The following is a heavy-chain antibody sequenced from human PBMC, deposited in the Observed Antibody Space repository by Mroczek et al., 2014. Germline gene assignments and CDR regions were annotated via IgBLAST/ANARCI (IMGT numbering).Heavy chain of an antibody. CDR2: ISAYNGNT. CDR3: ARMFDPYYYDSSGYPF. V-gene: IGHV1-18*01. D-gene: IGHD3-22*01. CDR1: GYTFTSYG. J-gene: IGHJ4*02. Sequence: SGAEVKKPGASVKVSCKASGYTFTSYGISWVRQAPGQGLEWMGWISAYNGNTNYAQKLQGRVTMTTDTSTSTAYMELRSLRSDDTAVYYCARMFDPYYYDSSGYPFWGQGTLVTVSS.